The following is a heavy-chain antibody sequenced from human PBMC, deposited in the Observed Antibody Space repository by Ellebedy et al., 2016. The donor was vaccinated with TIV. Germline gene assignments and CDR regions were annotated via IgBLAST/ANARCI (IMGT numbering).Heavy chain of an antibody. D-gene: IGHD3-3*01. CDR2: IYYSGTT. CDR3: ARETDFWSDSSYFDY. CDR1: GGSINSGDYY. Sequence: LRLXXSVSGGSINSGDYYWSWIRQPPGKGLEWLGYIYYSGTTYYNTSLKSRITISVDTSKNQFSLRLSSVTAADTAVYFCARETDFWSDSSYFDYWGQGTLVTISS. V-gene: IGHV4-30-4*01. J-gene: IGHJ4*02.